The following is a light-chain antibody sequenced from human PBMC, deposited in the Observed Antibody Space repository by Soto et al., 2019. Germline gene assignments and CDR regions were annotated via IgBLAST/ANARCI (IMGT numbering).Light chain of an antibody. CDR3: QQFGGSPPSWT. J-gene: IGKJ1*01. CDR2: GAS. Sequence: ESVLTQSPGTLSLSPGERATLSCRASQSVSSNSLAWYQQKPGQAPRLLIYGASSRATGTPDRFSGSGSGKDFTLTISRLEPDDVAVYYCQQFGGSPPSWTFGQGTKVEI. V-gene: IGKV3-20*01. CDR1: QSVSSNS.